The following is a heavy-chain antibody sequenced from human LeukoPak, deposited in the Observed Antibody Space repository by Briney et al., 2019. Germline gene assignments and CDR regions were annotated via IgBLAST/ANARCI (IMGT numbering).Heavy chain of an antibody. CDR2: ISYSSTYI. CDR3: ASTPSVGDYYPWYFDF. D-gene: IGHD1-26*01. Sequence: PGGSLRPSCVASGITFSTYSMNWVRQAPGKGLEWVSSISYSSTYIYYEDSVKGRFTISRDNARNSLYLQMNSLRAEDTAVYYCASTPSVGDYYPWYFDFWGRGTLVTVSS. J-gene: IGHJ2*01. V-gene: IGHV3-21*06. CDR1: GITFSTYS.